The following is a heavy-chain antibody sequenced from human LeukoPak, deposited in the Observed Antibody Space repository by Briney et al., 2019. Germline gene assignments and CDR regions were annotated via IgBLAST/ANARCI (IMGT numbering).Heavy chain of an antibody. CDR3: AKVIVGATFGDY. CDR2: INPNSGGT. J-gene: IGHJ4*02. D-gene: IGHD1-26*01. Sequence: GASVKVSCKASGYTFTSYYMHWVRQAPGQGLEWMGWINPNSGGTNYAQKFQGRVTMTRDTSISTAYMELSRLRSDDTAVYYCAKVIVGATFGDYWGQGTLVTVSS. V-gene: IGHV1-2*02. CDR1: GYTFTSYY.